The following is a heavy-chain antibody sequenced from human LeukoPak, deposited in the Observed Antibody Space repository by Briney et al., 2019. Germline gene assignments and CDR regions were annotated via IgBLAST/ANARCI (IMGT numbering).Heavy chain of an antibody. D-gene: IGHD6-6*01. V-gene: IGHV1-2*02. CDR3: ANSAYSSSSHY. CDR1: GYTFTNYY. Sequence: ASVKVSRKASGYTFTNYYMNWVRQAPGQGLEWVGWINPKNGGTNYAQKFQGRVTMTRDTSIRTVYMELNGLRADDTAVYYCANSAYSSSSHYWGQGTLVTVSS. J-gene: IGHJ4*02. CDR2: INPKNGGT.